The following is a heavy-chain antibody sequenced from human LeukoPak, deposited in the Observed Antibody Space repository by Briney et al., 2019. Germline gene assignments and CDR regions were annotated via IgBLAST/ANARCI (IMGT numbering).Heavy chain of an antibody. CDR2: IRSSSSI. CDR1: GFTFSTFS. J-gene: IGHJ3*02. V-gene: IGHV3-48*01. CDR3: VRDLAYAFDI. Sequence: PGGSLRLSCSASGFTFSTFSLNWVRQAPGKGLEWLSYIRSSSSIADSVKGGFTISRDNAKNSLYLQMNSLRAEDTAVYYCVRDLAYAFDIWGQGTMVTVSS.